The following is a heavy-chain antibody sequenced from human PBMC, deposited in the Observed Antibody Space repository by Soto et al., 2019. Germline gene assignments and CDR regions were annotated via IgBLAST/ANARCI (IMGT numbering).Heavy chain of an antibody. J-gene: IGHJ4*02. CDR3: ARFSGSYTRGLDY. CDR2: SRNKANSYST. CDR1: GFTFSDHY. V-gene: IGHV3-72*01. D-gene: IGHD1-26*01. Sequence: EVQLVESGGGLVQPGGSLILSCAASGFTFSDHYMDWVRQAPGKGLEWVGRSRNKANSYSTEYAASVKGRFTISRDESKNSLYLQMNSLTTEDTAVYYCARFSGSYTRGLDYWGQGTLVTVSS.